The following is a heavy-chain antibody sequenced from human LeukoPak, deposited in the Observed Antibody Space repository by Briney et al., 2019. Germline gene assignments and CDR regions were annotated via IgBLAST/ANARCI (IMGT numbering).Heavy chain of an antibody. CDR2: ISSSSSYI. J-gene: IGHJ4*02. CDR3: ARGSSSWYYFDY. D-gene: IGHD6-13*01. V-gene: IGHV3-21*01. Sequence: PGGSLRLSCAASGFTLSNAWMNWVRQAPGKGLEWVSFISSSSSYIYYADSVKGRFTISRDNAKNSLYLQMNSLRAEDTAVYYCARGSSSWYYFDYWGQGTLVTVSS. CDR1: GFTLSNAW.